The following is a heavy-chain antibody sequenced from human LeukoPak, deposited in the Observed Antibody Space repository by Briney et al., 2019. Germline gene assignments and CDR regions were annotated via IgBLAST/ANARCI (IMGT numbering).Heavy chain of an antibody. J-gene: IGHJ6*02. CDR3: AKGARRDYYDSSGILYYYYGMDV. CDR1: GFTFSSYA. CDR2: ISGSSGST. Sequence: GGSLRLSCAASGFTFSSYAMSWVREAPGKGLEWVSAISGSSGSTYYADSVKGRFTISRDNSKNTLYLQMNSLRAEDTAVDYCAKGARRDYYDSSGILYYYYGMDVWGQGTTVTVSS. V-gene: IGHV3-23*01. D-gene: IGHD3-22*01.